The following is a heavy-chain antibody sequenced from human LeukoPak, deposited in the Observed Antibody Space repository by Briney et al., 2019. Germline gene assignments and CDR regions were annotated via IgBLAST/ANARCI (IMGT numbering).Heavy chain of an antibody. V-gene: IGHV4-34*01. CDR3: ARAYSSSWYYDAFDI. J-gene: IGHJ3*02. CDR2: INHSGST. Sequence: SETLSLTCAVYGGSFSGYYWSWIRQPPGKGLEWIGEINHSGSTNYNPSLKSRVTISVDTSKNQFSLKLSSVAAADTAVYYCARAYSSSWYYDAFDIWGQGTVVTVSS. D-gene: IGHD6-13*01. CDR1: GGSFSGYY.